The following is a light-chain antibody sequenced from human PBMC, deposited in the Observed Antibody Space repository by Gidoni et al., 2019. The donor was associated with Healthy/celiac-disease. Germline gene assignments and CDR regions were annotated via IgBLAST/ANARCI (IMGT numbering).Light chain of an antibody. CDR1: QSISSW. V-gene: IGKV1-5*03. Sequence: VPITQSPSTLSASVGDRVTITCRASQSISSWLAWDQQKPGKDPKLLIYKASSLESGVPSRFSGSGSGTEFTLTISSLQPDDFATYYCQQYNSYSGTFGQGTKVESK. J-gene: IGKJ1*01. CDR3: QQYNSYSGT. CDR2: KAS.